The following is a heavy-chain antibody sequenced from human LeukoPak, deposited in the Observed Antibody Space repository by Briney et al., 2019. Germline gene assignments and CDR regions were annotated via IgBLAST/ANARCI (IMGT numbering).Heavy chain of an antibody. J-gene: IGHJ4*02. V-gene: IGHV3-48*02. CDR1: GFTFTDAW. D-gene: IGHD1-14*01. CDR2: ILDTGSTT. CDR3: ARSPRNPKVYFDY. Sequence: GGSLRLSCAASGFTFTDAWMNWVRQAPGKGLEWVAYILDTGSTTSYADSVKGRFTISRDNAKASLYLHMNSLRDEDTAVYYCARSPRNPKVYFDYWGQGALVTVSS.